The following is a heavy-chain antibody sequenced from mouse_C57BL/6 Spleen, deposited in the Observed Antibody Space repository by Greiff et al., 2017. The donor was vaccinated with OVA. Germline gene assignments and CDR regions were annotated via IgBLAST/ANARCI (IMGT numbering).Heavy chain of an antibody. J-gene: IGHJ2*01. CDR2: INPNNGGT. CDR3: ARGRTGTLFDY. Sequence: VQLQQSGPELVKPGASVKIPCKASGYTFTDYNMDWVKQSPGKSLEWIGAINPNNGGTIYNQKFKGKATLTVDKSSSTAYMELRSLTSEDTAVYYCARGRTGTLFDYWGQGTTLTVSS. CDR1: GYTFTDYN. V-gene: IGHV1-18*01. D-gene: IGHD4-1*01.